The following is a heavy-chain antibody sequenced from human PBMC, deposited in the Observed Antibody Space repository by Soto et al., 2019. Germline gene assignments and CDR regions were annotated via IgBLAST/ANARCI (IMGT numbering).Heavy chain of an antibody. D-gene: IGHD3-3*01. V-gene: IGHV3-23*01. CDR2: ISGSGGST. J-gene: IGHJ6*02. CDR3: AKVRNYDFWSGYNYYYYGMDV. CDR1: GFTFSSYA. Sequence: PGGSLRLSCAASGFTFSSYAMSWVRQAPGKGLEWVSAISGSGGSTYYADSVKGRFTISRDNSKNTLYLQMNSLRAEDTAVYYCAKVRNYDFWSGYNYYYYGMDVWGQGTTVTVSS.